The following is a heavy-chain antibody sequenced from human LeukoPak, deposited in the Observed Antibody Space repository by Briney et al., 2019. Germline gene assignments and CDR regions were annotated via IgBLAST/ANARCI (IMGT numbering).Heavy chain of an antibody. Sequence: GGSLRLSCAASGFTFSSYGMNWVRQAPGKGLEWVSYISSSSSTIYYADSVKGRFTISRDNAKNSLYLQMNSLRAEDTAVYYCARAADYYDSSLEYYYYYGMDVWGQGTTVTVSS. CDR3: ARAADYYDSSLEYYYYYGMDV. J-gene: IGHJ6*02. V-gene: IGHV3-48*04. CDR2: ISSSSSTI. D-gene: IGHD3-22*01. CDR1: GFTFSSYG.